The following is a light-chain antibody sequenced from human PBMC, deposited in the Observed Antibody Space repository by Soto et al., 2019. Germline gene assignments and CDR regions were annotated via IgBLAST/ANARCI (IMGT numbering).Light chain of an antibody. CDR2: RAS. J-gene: IGKJ1*01. CDR3: HQYSHWPPWT. V-gene: IGKV3-15*01. CDR1: QTLSDN. Sequence: EIVMTQSPATLAVSPGDTVTLSCRASQTLSDNLAWYQQKPGQAPRLLIFRASTRATGVPARFSARGSGTEFTITISGLESEDFAAYYCHQYSHWPPWTFGPGTKVEIK.